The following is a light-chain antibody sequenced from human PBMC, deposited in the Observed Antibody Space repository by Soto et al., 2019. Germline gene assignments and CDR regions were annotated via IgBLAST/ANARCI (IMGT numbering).Light chain of an antibody. Sequence: QSALTQPASVSGSPGQSITISCTGTSSDVGGYNYVSWYQQHPGKAPKLMIYEVSNRPSGVSNRLSGSKSGNTASLTISGLQAEDEADYYCSSYTGSNTPVVFGGGTKLTV. CDR1: SSDVGGYNY. V-gene: IGLV2-14*01. CDR2: EVS. J-gene: IGLJ3*02. CDR3: SSYTGSNTPVV.